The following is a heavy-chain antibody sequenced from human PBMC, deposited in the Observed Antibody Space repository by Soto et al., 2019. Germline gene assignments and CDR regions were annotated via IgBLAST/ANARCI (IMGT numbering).Heavy chain of an antibody. CDR3: ARDLRIHGGVISMVGYYFDY. J-gene: IGHJ4*02. Sequence: ASVKDSSKASGGAFSSYAMSWVRQAPGQGLEWMGGIIPIFGTANYAEKFQGRVTITADESTSTAYMELSSLRSEDTAVYYCARDLRIHGGVISMVGYYFDYWGQGTMFTVSS. D-gene: IGHD3-3*01. V-gene: IGHV1-69*13. CDR1: GGAFSSYA. CDR2: IIPIFGTA.